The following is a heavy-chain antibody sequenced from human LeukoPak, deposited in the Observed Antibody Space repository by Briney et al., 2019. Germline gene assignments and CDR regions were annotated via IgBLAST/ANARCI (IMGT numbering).Heavy chain of an antibody. D-gene: IGHD3-10*01. CDR1: GGTFSSDA. V-gene: IGHV1-69*13. CDR2: ITPIFGTV. J-gene: IGHJ6*02. Sequence: SVKVSCKASGGTFSSDAISWVRQALGQGLEWMGGITPIFGTVNYAQKFQGRVTITSDESTSTAYMELSSLRSEDTAVYYCAREGRFGSGSYYNDRYYYYGMDVWGQGTTVTVSS. CDR3: AREGRFGSGSYYNDRYYYYGMDV.